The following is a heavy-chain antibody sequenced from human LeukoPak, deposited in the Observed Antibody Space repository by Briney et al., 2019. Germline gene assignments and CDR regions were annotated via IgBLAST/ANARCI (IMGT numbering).Heavy chain of an antibody. CDR3: ARGSPYSRRRLFDY. V-gene: IGHV3-30-3*01. CDR1: GFTFSSYA. D-gene: IGHD6-13*01. Sequence: GGSLRLSCAASGFTFSSYAMHWVRQAPGKGLEGVAVISYDGSNKYYADSVKGRFTISRDNSKNTLYLQMNSLRAEDTAVYYCARGSPYSRRRLFDYWGQGTLVTVSS. J-gene: IGHJ4*02. CDR2: ISYDGSNK.